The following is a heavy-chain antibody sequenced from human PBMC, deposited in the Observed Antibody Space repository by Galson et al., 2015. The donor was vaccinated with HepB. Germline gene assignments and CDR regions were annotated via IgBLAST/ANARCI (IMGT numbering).Heavy chain of an antibody. V-gene: IGHV3-15*01. J-gene: IGHJ4*02. CDR1: GFTFSNAW. Sequence: SLRLSCAASGFTFSNAWMSWVRQAPGKGLEWVGRIKSKTDGGTTDYAAPVKGRFTISRDDSKNTLYLQMNSLRTEDTAVYYCTTDIVLMVYANLRSVREDYWGQGTLVTVSS. CDR2: IKSKTDGGTT. D-gene: IGHD2-8*01. CDR3: TTDIVLMVYANLRSVREDY.